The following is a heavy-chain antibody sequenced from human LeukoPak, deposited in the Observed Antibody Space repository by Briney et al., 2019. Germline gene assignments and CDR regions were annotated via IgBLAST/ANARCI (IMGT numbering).Heavy chain of an antibody. CDR3: ARVGLYSSSPLDY. CDR1: GGTFSSYA. J-gene: IGHJ4*02. D-gene: IGHD6-6*01. Sequence: SVKVSCKASGGTFSSYAISWVRQAPGQGLEWMGGIIPIFGTANYAQKFQGRVTITTDESTSTAYMELSSLRSEDTAVYYCARVGLYSSSPLDYWGQGTLVTVSS. V-gene: IGHV1-69*05. CDR2: IIPIFGTA.